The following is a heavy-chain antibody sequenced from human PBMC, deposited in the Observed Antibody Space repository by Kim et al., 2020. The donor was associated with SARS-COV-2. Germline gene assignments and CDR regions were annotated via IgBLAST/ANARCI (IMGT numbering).Heavy chain of an antibody. D-gene: IGHD1-1*01. Sequence: SGPTLVKPTQTLTLTCTFSGFSLTTSGVGVGWIRQPPGRALEWLAIIFWDDDKRYNPSLRSRFTITKDTSKNQVVLTMTNMDPVDTATYYCAHRPPTGILDHWGQGTLVTVS. CDR3: AHRPPTGILDH. CDR2: IFWDDDK. V-gene: IGHV2-5*02. CDR1: GFSLTTSGVG. J-gene: IGHJ4*02.